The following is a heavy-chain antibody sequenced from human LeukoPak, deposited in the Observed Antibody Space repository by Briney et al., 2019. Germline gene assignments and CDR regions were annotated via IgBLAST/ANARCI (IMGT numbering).Heavy chain of an antibody. CDR1: GGSISSHY. D-gene: IGHD1-26*01. Sequence: SETLSLTCTVSGGSISSHYWSWIRQPPGKGLEWIGYIYYSGSTNYNPSLKSRVTISVDTSKNQFSLKLSSVTAADTAVYYCARASDHHYYYYMDVWGKGTTVTVSS. J-gene: IGHJ6*03. V-gene: IGHV4-59*11. CDR3: ARASDHHYYYYMDV. CDR2: IYYSGST.